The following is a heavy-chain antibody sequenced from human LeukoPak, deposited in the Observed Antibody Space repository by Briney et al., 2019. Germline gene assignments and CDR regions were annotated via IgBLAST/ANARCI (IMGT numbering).Heavy chain of an antibody. CDR1: GGSISSSSYY. CDR3: ARLEKRGYDFWSGSFDY. Sequence: ETLSLTCTVSGGSISSSSYYWGWIRQPPGKGLEWVSVISGSGGSTYYADSVKGRFTISRDNSKNTLYLQMNSLRAEDTAVYYCARLEKRGYDFWSGSFDYWGQGTLVTVSS. D-gene: IGHD3-3*01. J-gene: IGHJ4*02. V-gene: IGHV3-23*01. CDR2: ISGSGGST.